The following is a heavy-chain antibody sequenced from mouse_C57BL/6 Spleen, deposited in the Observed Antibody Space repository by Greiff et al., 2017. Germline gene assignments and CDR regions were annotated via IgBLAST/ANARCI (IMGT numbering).Heavy chain of an antibody. CDR2: INPGSGGT. Sequence: QVQLQQSGAELVRPGTSVKVSCKASGYAFTNYLIEWVKQRPGQGLEWIGVINPGSGGTNYNEKFKGKATLTADKSSSTAYMQLSSLTSEDSAVYFCARADDGYDYAMDDWGQGTSVTVAS. D-gene: IGHD2-3*01. V-gene: IGHV1-54*01. CDR3: ARADDGYDYAMDD. CDR1: GYAFTNYL. J-gene: IGHJ4*01.